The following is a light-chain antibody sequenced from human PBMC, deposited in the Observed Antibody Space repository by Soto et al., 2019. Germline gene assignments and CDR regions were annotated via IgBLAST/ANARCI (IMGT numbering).Light chain of an antibody. CDR3: QQYYSPPLT. V-gene: IGKV4-1*01. CDR1: QSVLSSSNNNNY. Sequence: DIVLTQSPDSLAVSLGERATINCKSSQSVLSSSNNNNYLAWYQQKRGQPPKLLIYWASTRESGVPDRFSGSRSGTHSSTTISSLQDEDVAVYYCQQYYSPPLTFGGGTKVEIK. J-gene: IGKJ4*01. CDR2: WAS.